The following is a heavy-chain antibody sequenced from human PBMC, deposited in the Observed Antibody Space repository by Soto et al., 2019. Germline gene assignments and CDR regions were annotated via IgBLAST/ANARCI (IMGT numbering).Heavy chain of an antibody. CDR3: ASPPYEGYCTDGVFNRFDD. Sequence: QEQLVESGGGVVQPGGSLRLSCAASGFTFSRYAMHWVRQAPGKGLEWVAFISYDGSDKYYADSVKGRFTISRDDSKNTLYLQMTILRAEDTAVYYCASPPYEGYCTDGVFNRFDDWGPGALVIVSS. CDR2: ISYDGSDK. V-gene: IGHV3-30*01. CDR1: GFTFSRYA. D-gene: IGHD2-8*01. J-gene: IGHJ4*02.